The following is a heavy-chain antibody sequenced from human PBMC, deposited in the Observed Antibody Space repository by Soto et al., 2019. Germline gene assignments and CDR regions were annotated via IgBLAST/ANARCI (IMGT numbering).Heavy chain of an antibody. V-gene: IGHV1-2*04. CDR3: ARAPSKYCSSTSCYGGFDY. CDR1: GYTFTGYY. Sequence: GASVKVSCKASGYTFTGYYMHWVRQAPGQGLEWMGWINPNSGGTNYAQKFQGWVTMTRDTSISTAYMELSRLRSDDTAVYYCARAPSKYCSSTSCYGGFDYWGQGTLVTVSS. J-gene: IGHJ4*02. D-gene: IGHD2-2*01. CDR2: INPNSGGT.